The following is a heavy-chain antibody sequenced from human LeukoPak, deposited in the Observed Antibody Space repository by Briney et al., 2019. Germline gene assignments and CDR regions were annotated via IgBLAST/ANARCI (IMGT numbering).Heavy chain of an antibody. CDR2: ISWDGGST. Sequence: GGSLRLSCAASGFTFDDYTMHWVRQAPGKGLEWVSLISWDGGSTYYADSVKGRFTISRDNAKNSLYLQMNSLRAEDTAVYYCARGGSYDTFDYWGQGTLVTVSS. CDR3: ARGGSYDTFDY. J-gene: IGHJ4*02. D-gene: IGHD1-26*01. CDR1: GFTFDDYT. V-gene: IGHV3-43*01.